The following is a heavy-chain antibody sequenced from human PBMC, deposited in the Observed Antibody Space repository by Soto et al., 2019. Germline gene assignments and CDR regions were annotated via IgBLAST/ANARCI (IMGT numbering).Heavy chain of an antibody. Sequence: GASVKVSCKASGGTFSSYAISWVRQAPGQGLEWMGGIIPIFGTANYAQKFQGRVTITADKSTSTAYVELSSLRSEDTAVYYCASSSRITGTTVGYYYGMDVWGQGTTVTVSS. CDR3: ASSSRITGTTVGYYYGMDV. V-gene: IGHV1-69*06. D-gene: IGHD1-7*01. CDR1: GGTFSSYA. J-gene: IGHJ6*02. CDR2: IIPIFGTA.